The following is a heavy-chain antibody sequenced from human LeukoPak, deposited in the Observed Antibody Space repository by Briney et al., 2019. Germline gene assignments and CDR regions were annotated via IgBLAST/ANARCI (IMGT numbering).Heavy chain of an antibody. CDR1: GDSISSGVFY. D-gene: IGHD5/OR15-5a*01. V-gene: IGHV4-61*02. J-gene: IGHJ6*03. CDR2: IYTTGNT. Sequence: SETLSLTCSLSGDSISSGVFYWSWIRQPAGKGLEWIGRIYTTGNTNYNPSLKSRVTMSIDTSENQFSLKLTSVTAADTAVYYCARGSFYRNSYYYYINDWGTGTTVTVSS. CDR3: ARGSFYRNSYYYYIND.